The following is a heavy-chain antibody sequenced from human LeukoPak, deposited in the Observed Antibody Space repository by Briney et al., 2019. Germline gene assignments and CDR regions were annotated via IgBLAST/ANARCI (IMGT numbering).Heavy chain of an antibody. D-gene: IGHD2-15*01. J-gene: IGHJ5*02. CDR3: ARGGLGYCSGGSCYLGLPFDP. CDR1: GGSISSSSYY. Sequence: PSETLSLTCTVSGGSISSSSYYWGWIRQPPGKGLEWIGSIYYSGSTYYNPSLKSRVTISVDTSKNQFSLKLSSVTAADTAVYYCARGGLGYCSGGSCYLGLPFDPWGQGTLVTVSS. CDR2: IYYSGST. V-gene: IGHV4-39*01.